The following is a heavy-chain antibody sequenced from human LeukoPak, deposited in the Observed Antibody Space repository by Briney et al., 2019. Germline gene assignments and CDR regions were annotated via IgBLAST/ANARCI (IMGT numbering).Heavy chain of an antibody. J-gene: IGHJ4*02. V-gene: IGHV3-23*01. Sequence: GGSLRLSCAASGFTFSSYAMSWVRQVPGKGLEWVSANSGSGGGTYYADSVKGRFTISRDNSKNTLYLQMNSLRAEDTAVYFCAKDGRRGSGYEAYYFDYWGQGTLVTVSS. D-gene: IGHD5-12*01. CDR2: NSGSGGGT. CDR3: AKDGRRGSGYEAYYFDY. CDR1: GFTFSSYA.